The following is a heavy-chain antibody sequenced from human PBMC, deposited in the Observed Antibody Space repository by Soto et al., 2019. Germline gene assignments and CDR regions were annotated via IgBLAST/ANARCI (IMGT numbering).Heavy chain of an antibody. J-gene: IGHJ4*01. V-gene: IGHV3-23*01. CDR3: DKEYDFSSGYFVGIDY. CDR1: GFTFSTYA. CDR2: IVPSGGST. D-gene: IGHD3-3*01. Sequence: GWSLRLSCEGSGFTFSTYAMIWVRQAPGKGLEWVSAIVPSGGSTYDADSVKGRFTISRDNSKNTLYLQMNSLRAEDTAIYYCDKEYDFSSGYFVGIDYWVRGMLVTVSS.